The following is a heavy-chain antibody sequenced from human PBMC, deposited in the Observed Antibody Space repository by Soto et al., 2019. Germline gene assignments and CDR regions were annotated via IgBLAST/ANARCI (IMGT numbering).Heavy chain of an antibody. D-gene: IGHD4-17*01. CDR1: GFTVSSNY. CDR2: IYSGGST. Sequence: PGGSLRLSCAASGFTVSSNYMSWVRQAPGKGLEWVSVIYSGGSTYYADSVKGRFTISRDNSKNTLYLQMNSLRAEDTAVYYCARDRGSADDYGDYYYYGMDVWGQGTTVTVSS. J-gene: IGHJ6*02. CDR3: ARDRGSADDYGDYYYYGMDV. V-gene: IGHV3-66*01.